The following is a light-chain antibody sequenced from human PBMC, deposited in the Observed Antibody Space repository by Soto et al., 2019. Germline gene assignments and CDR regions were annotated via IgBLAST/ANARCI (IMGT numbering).Light chain of an antibody. CDR3: QQYDNYKPLT. J-gene: IGKJ4*01. V-gene: IGKV1-39*01. CDR2: AAS. Sequence: DIQMTQSPSSLSASVEDRVIITCRASQSISNHLNWYQQKPGKAPKLLIFAASSLQSGTPSRFSGRRSGTQFTLTINGLQPDDFATYYCQQYDNYKPLTFGGGTKVDIK. CDR1: QSISNH.